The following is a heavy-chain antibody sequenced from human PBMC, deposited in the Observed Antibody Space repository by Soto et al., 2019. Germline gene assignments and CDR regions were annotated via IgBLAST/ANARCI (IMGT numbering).Heavy chain of an antibody. CDR1: GFTVNNTA. D-gene: IGHD2-21*02. J-gene: IGHJ3*02. CDR2: FSGRSKST. Sequence: PGGSLRLSCAASGFTVNNTAMTWVRQAPGKGLEWVSAFSGRSKSTYYATSVKGRFTISKDNCKNTLYLQMNSLRAEDTALYYCAKGIDCGADCHSYDTFDIWGQGTVVTVSS. CDR3: AKGIDCGADCHSYDTFDI. V-gene: IGHV3-23*01.